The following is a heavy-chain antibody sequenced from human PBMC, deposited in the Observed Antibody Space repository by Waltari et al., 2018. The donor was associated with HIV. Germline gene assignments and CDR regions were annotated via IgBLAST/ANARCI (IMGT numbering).Heavy chain of an antibody. J-gene: IGHJ6*02. Sequence: QVHLVQSGAAVKEPGSSVKVSCKLSGDTLSELSIHWVRQAPGKGLEWMGGFDPKDGKTIHEQKSQDRATMPEDTSTDTANRKLSSLTSEETAVYFCEKSGHGGPYYYYGLDVWAKGPRSPSP. V-gene: IGHV1-24*01. CDR1: GDTLSELS. CDR3: EKSGHGGPYYYYGLDV. D-gene: IGHD5-12*01. CDR2: FDPKDGKT.